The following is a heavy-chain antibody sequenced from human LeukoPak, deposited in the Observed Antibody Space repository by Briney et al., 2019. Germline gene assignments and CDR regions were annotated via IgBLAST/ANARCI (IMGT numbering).Heavy chain of an antibody. CDR1: GFTFSSYA. CDR3: ASSRKGWFGESTKPPYYFDY. Sequence: GGSLRLSCAASGFTFSSYAMSWVRQAPGKGLEWVSAISGSGGSTYNADSVKGRFTISRDNSKNTLYLQMNSLRAEDTAVYYCASSRKGWFGESTKPPYYFDYWGQGTLVTVSS. CDR2: ISGSGGST. D-gene: IGHD3-10*01. J-gene: IGHJ4*02. V-gene: IGHV3-23*01.